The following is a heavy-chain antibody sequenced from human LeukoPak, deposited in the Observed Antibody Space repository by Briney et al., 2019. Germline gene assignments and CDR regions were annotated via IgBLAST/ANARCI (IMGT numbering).Heavy chain of an antibody. V-gene: IGHV1-8*01. Sequence: VASVKVSCKASGYTFTSYDINWVRQATGQGLEWMGWMNPNSGNTGYAQKFQGSVTMTRNTSISTAYMELSSLRSEDTAVYYCARGYSGYDQFYYWGQGTLVTVSS. CDR3: ARGYSGYDQFYY. J-gene: IGHJ4*02. CDR2: MNPNSGNT. CDR1: GYTFTSYD. D-gene: IGHD5-12*01.